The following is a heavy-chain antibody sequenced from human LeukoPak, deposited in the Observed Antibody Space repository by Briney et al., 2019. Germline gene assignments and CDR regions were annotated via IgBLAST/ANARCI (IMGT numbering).Heavy chain of an antibody. CDR2: IYSGGST. V-gene: IGHV3-53*01. CDR1: GFTVSSNY. CDR3: ARGERRGRGYQLLWYYYYMDV. D-gene: IGHD2-2*01. Sequence: GGSLRLSCAASGFTVSSNYMSWVRQAPGKGLEWVSVIYSGGSTYYADSVKGRFTISRDNSKNTLYLQMNSLRAEDTAVYYCARGERRGRGYQLLWYYYYMDVWGKGTTVTVSS. J-gene: IGHJ6*03.